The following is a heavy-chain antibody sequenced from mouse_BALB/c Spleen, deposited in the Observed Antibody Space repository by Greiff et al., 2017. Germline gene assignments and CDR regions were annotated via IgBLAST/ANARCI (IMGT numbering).Heavy chain of an antibody. D-gene: IGHD1-1*01. CDR3: ARLPITTVVAWYFDY. CDR2: ISNGGGST. Sequence: VQLKESGGGLVQPGGSLKLSCAASGFTFSSYTMSWVRQTPEKRLEWVAYISNGGGSTYYPDTVKGRFTISRDNAKNTLYLQMSSLKSEDTAMYYCARLPITTVVAWYFDYWGQGTTLTVSS. CDR1: GFTFSSYT. J-gene: IGHJ2*01. V-gene: IGHV5-12-2*01.